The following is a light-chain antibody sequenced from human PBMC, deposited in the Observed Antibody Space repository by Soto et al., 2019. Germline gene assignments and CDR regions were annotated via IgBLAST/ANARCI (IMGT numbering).Light chain of an antibody. CDR3: QQYNSYTWP. J-gene: IGKJ1*01. Sequence: DIQMTQSPSTLSASVGDRVTITCRASQSISSWLAWYQQKPGKVPKLLMYKASSLESGVPSRFSGSGSGTEFTLTISSLQPDDFPTYYCQQYNSYTWPFGQGTKVEIK. V-gene: IGKV1-5*03. CDR1: QSISSW. CDR2: KAS.